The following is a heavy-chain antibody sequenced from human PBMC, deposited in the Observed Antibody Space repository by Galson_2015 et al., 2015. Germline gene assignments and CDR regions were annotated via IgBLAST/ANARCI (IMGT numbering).Heavy chain of an antibody. CDR2: ISNSGGII. Sequence: SLRLSCAASGFTFSSYAMSWVRQAPGKGLEWVSDISNSGGIIYYADSVKGRFTISRDNSKNTLYLQMNSLRADDTAVYYCAKDRESGSYDEYYGMDVWGQGTTGTVSS. J-gene: IGHJ6*02. CDR3: AKDRESGSYDEYYGMDV. V-gene: IGHV3-23*01. D-gene: IGHD1-26*01. CDR1: GFTFSSYA.